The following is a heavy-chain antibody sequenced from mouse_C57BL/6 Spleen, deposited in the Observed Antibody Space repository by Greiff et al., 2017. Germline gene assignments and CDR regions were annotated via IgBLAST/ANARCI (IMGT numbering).Heavy chain of an antibody. D-gene: IGHD1-1*01. J-gene: IGHJ4*01. CDR2: INPNNGGT. CDR3: ARYYGSGGAMDY. CDR1: GYTFTDYY. Sequence: EVQLQQSGPELVKPGASVKISCKASGYTFTDYYMNWVKQSHGKSLEWIGDINPNNGGTSYNQKFKGKATLTVDKSSSTAYMELRSLTSEDSAVYYCARYYGSGGAMDYWGQGTSVTVSS. V-gene: IGHV1-26*01.